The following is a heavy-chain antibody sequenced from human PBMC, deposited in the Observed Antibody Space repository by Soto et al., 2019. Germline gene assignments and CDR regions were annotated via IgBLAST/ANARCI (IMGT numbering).Heavy chain of an antibody. CDR2: IGSSTSYI. V-gene: IGHV3-21*01. Sequence: PGGSLRLSCAASGFTFSTYTVDWGRQAPGKGLEWVSSIGSSTSYIYYADSVKGRFTISRDNAKNSLYLQMNSLRAEDTAVYYCARVDLPGDICYTCGFDIWGQGTMVTVSS. CDR3: ARVDLPGDICYTCGFDI. CDR1: GFTFSTYT. J-gene: IGHJ3*02. D-gene: IGHD2-8*02.